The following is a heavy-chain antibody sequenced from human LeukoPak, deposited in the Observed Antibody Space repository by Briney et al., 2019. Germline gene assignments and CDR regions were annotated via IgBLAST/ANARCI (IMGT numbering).Heavy chain of an antibody. Sequence: PSETLSLTCTVSGGSISSYYWSWIRQPPGKGLEWLGYIYYSGSTNYNPSLKSRVTMSVDTSKNQFSLKLSSVTAADTAVYYCARLGRLLWFGDAFDIWGQGTMVTVSS. D-gene: IGHD3-10*01. V-gene: IGHV4-59*08. CDR1: GGSISSYY. J-gene: IGHJ3*02. CDR2: IYYSGST. CDR3: ARLGRLLWFGDAFDI.